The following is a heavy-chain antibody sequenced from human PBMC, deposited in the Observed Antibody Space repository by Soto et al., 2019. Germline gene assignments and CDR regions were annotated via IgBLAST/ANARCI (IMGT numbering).Heavy chain of an antibody. D-gene: IGHD3-3*01. CDR2: IYYSGST. V-gene: IGHV4-59*01. J-gene: IGHJ6*02. Sequence: PSETLSLTCTVSGGSISSYYWSWIRQPPGKGLEWIGYIYYSGSTNYNPSLKSRVTISVDTSKNQFSLKLSSVTAADTAVYYCARDGSARHYDFWSGYYTSSRYYYYGMDVWGQGTTVTVSS. CDR3: ARDGSARHYDFWSGYYTSSRYYYYGMDV. CDR1: GGSISSYY.